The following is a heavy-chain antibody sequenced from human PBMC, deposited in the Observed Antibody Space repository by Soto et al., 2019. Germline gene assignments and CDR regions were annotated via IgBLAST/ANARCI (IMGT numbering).Heavy chain of an antibody. CDR2: INTSGTT. CDR1: GGSFSGYY. V-gene: IGHV4-34*01. CDR3: ATSPGVEVSALEY. D-gene: IGHD2-8*02. J-gene: IGHJ4*02. Sequence: SETLSLTCAVYGGSFSGYYWSWIRQPPGKGLEWIVEINTSGTTNYNPSLKSRVTISVDTSKNQFSLKLISVTAADTAVYYCATSPGVEVSALEYWGRGALVTVSS.